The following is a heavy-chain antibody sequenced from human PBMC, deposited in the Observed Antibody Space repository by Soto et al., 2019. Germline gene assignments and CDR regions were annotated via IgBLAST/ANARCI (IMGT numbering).Heavy chain of an antibody. CDR3: ARLVYDTRLNYMYFDF. D-gene: IGHD3-10*01. V-gene: IGHV4-4*02. CDR1: GVSISSGNW. CDR2: IFHDGTA. Sequence: SETLSLTCAVSGVSISSGNWWTWVRQSPQRGLEYIGEIFHDGTANYYPSFERRVAISLDTSKNQFSLELTSVTAADTAIYFCARLVYDTRLNYMYFDFWGQGTLVTVSS. J-gene: IGHJ4*02.